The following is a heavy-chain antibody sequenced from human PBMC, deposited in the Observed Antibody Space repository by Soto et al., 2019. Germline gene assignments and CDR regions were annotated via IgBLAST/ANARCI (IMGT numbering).Heavy chain of an antibody. CDR1: GGSISSGDYY. V-gene: IGHV4-30-4*01. J-gene: IGHJ6*02. Sequence: SETLSLTCTVSGGSISSGDYYWSWIRQPPGKGLEWIGYIYYSGSTYYNPSLKSRVTISVDTSKNQFSLKLSSVTAADTAVYYCDRGDCSSTSCRTYYYYGMDVWGQGTTVTVSS. CDR3: DRGDCSSTSCRTYYYYGMDV. CDR2: IYYSGST. D-gene: IGHD2-2*01.